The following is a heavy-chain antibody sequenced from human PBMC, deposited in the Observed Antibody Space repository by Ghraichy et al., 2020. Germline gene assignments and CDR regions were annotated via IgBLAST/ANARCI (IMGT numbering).Heavy chain of an antibody. CDR1: GDSVSSDSAA. V-gene: IGHV6-1*01. CDR3: AREVAVAGTLDS. J-gene: IGHJ4*02. CDR2: TYCRSKCYN. D-gene: IGHD6-19*01. Sequence: SQTLSLTCVISGDSVSSDSAAWNWIRQSPLRGLQWLGRTYCRSKCYNDYAVSVRSRVTIIPETSKNQFSLQLNSVTPEDTAVYFCAREVAVAGTLDSWGQGTLVTVSS.